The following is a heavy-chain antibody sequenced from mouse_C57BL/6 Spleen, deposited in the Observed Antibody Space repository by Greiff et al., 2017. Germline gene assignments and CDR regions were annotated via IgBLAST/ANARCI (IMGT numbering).Heavy chain of an antibody. CDR2: IHPSSGNA. CDR3: ASYYSSGEYDFDY. Sequence: VQLQQSGAELVKPGASVKLSCKASGYTFTSYCIHWVKQRPGQGLEWIGGIHPSSGNANYNEKFKGKATLTADKSSSTAYMQLSRLTSEDSAVYYGASYYSSGEYDFDYWGQGTLVTVSS. CDR1: GYTFTSYC. D-gene: IGHD2-12*01. V-gene: IGHV1-74*01. J-gene: IGHJ4*01.